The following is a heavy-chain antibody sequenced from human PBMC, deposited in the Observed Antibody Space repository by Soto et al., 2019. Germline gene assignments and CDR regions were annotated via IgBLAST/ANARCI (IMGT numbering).Heavy chain of an antibody. D-gene: IGHD1-7*01. V-gene: IGHV3-23*01. CDR3: AKDRRAGGNSGFYSDC. CDR2: SIATGAGT. Sequence: EVQLLESGGGLVQPGGSLRLSCAASGFTFSSYGMPWVRKAPGKGLEWVAFSIATGAGTNYADPVKGRFTISRDNSKSTLYLQMARLRADDTAVYYCAKDRRAGGNSGFYSDCWGQGALVIVSS. J-gene: IGHJ4*02. CDR1: GFTFSSYG.